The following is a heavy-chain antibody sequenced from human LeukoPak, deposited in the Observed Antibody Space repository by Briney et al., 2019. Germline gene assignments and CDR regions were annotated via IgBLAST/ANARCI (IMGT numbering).Heavy chain of an antibody. CDR2: ISSSSSYI. CDR3: ASGLGGGREDY. V-gene: IGHV3-21*01. CDR1: GFTFSSYS. Sequence: GGSLRLACAASGFTFSSYSMNWVRQAPEKWLEWVSSISSSSSYIYYADSVKGRFTISRDNAKNSLYLQMNSLRAEDTAVYYCASGLGGGREDYWGQGTLVTVSS. D-gene: IGHD3-16*01. J-gene: IGHJ4*02.